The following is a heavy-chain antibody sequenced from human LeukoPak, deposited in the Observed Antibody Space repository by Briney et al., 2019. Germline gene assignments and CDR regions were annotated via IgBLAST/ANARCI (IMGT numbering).Heavy chain of an antibody. CDR3: ARVLPITPYFDY. V-gene: IGHV4-61*02. D-gene: IGHD1-20*01. CDR1: GDSISSGRFS. CDR2: IFTSGST. Sequence: SETLSLICTVSGDSISSGRFSWSWIRQPGGKGLEWIGRIFTSGSTNYNPSLKSRVSISVNTSKNQFSLKLSSVTAADTAVYYCARVLPITPYFDYWGQGTLVTVSS. J-gene: IGHJ4*02.